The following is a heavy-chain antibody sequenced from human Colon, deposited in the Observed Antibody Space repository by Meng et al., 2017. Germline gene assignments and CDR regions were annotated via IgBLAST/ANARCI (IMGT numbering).Heavy chain of an antibody. J-gene: IGHJ4*03. CDR1: GDSVSSNRAV. D-gene: IGHD5-12*01. CDR2: TWYRSRWYS. CDR3: ARGLGGYENDY. V-gene: IGHV6-1*01. Sequence: QLQQSGPGMVQPSPTLSPTCAISGDSVSSNRAVWNWIRQTPSRGLEWLGRTWYRSRWYSDYAPSLKSRISVDPDTSKNEFSLQLHSVTPDDTAVYYCARGLGGYENDYWGQGKLVTVSS.